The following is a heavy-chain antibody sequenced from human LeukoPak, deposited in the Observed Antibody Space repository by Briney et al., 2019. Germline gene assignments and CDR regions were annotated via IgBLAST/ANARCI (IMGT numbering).Heavy chain of an antibody. D-gene: IGHD3-22*01. J-gene: IGHJ4*02. Sequence: ASVKVSCKASGYTFTGYYMHWVRQAPGQGLEWMGWINPNSGGTNYAQKFQGRVTMTRDTSISTAYMELSRLRSDDTAVYYCARAYYYDSGPEDYWGQGTLVTVSS. CDR3: ARAYYYDSGPEDY. CDR1: GYTFTGYY. V-gene: IGHV1-2*02. CDR2: INPNSGGT.